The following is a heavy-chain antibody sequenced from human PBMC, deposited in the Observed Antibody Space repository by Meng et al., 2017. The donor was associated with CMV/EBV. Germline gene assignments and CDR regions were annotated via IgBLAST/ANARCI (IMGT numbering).Heavy chain of an antibody. CDR2: IIPIFGTA. Sequence: SVKVSCKASGGTFSSYAISWVRQAPGQGLEWMGGIIPIFGTANYAQKFQGRVTITTDESTSTAYMELSGLRSEDTAVYYCASLPIAVADRDYYYGMDVWGQGTTVTVSS. J-gene: IGHJ6*02. CDR1: GGTFSSYA. CDR3: ASLPIAVADRDYYYGMDV. V-gene: IGHV1-69*05. D-gene: IGHD6-19*01.